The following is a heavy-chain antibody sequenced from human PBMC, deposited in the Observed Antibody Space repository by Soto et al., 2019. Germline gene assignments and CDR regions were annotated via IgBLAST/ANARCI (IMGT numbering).Heavy chain of an antibody. CDR3: ARAPLDGGYYYYGMDV. J-gene: IGHJ6*02. Sequence: EILSLACTVYGGAFSGYYWSWIRQTPGKGLEWIGEINHSGSTNYNPSLKSRVTISVDTSKNQFSLKLSSVTAADTAVYYCARAPLDGGYYYYGMDVWGQGTTVTVSS. V-gene: IGHV4-34*01. CDR2: INHSGST. CDR1: GGAFSGYY.